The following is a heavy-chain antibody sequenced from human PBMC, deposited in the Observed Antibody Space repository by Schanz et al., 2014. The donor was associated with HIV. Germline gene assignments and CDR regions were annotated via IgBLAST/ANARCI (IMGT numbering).Heavy chain of an antibody. J-gene: IGHJ4*02. V-gene: IGHV3-33*06. CDR2: IWYDGSNT. Sequence: QMQLVESGGGVVQPGRSLRLSCAASGFSFDNYGMHWVRQAPGKGLEWVAVIWYDGSNTYYGDSVKGRFTISRDNSKNTLYLQMTTLRTEDTAVYYCAKPEYDSRGNSQSHFDSWGQGTLVTVSS. CDR1: GFSFDNYG. D-gene: IGHD3-22*01. CDR3: AKPEYDSRGNSQSHFDS.